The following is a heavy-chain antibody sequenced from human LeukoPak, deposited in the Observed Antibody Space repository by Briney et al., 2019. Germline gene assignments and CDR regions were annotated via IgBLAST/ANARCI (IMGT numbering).Heavy chain of an antibody. CDR3: AKDTWVRRYFDY. J-gene: IGHJ4*02. CDR1: GFTYSSYA. D-gene: IGHD2/OR15-2a*01. V-gene: IGHV3-23*01. Sequence: GGSLTLSCAASGFTYSSYAMSWVRPAPGKGLEWVSAIGSGGATTYYADSVKGRFTISRDNSKNTLFLQMNSLRAEETAVYYCAKDTWVRRYFDYWGQGTLVTVSS. CDR2: IGSGGATT.